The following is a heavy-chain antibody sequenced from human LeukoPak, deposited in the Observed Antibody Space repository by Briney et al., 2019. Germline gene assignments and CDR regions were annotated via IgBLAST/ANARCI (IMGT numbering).Heavy chain of an antibody. CDR3: AALGIPGIAAAASYDAFDI. CDR2: IIPIFGTA. V-gene: IGHV1-69*13. J-gene: IGHJ3*02. Sequence: ASVTVSCKASGGAFSGYAISWVRQAPGQGLEWMGGIIPIFGTANYAQKFQGRVTITADESTSTAYMELSSLRSEDTAVYYCAALGIPGIAAAASYDAFDIWGQGTMVTVSS. D-gene: IGHD6-13*01. CDR1: GGAFSGYA.